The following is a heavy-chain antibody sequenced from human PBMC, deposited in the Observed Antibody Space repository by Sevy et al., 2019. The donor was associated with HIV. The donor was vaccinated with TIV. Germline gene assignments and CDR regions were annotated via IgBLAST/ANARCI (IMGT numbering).Heavy chain of an antibody. CDR1: GLTVGSLS. D-gene: IGHD2-2*01. V-gene: IGHV3-53*01. CDR3: ARIKGASSSYAMDV. J-gene: IGHJ6*02. Sequence: GGSLRLSCVASGLTVGSLSINWVRQAPGKGLEWVSLIYSAGTTFYSDSVKGRFTISRDNSNNTLVLQMNSLRAEDTAIYYCARIKGASSSYAMDVWGQGTTVTVSS. CDR2: IYSAGTT.